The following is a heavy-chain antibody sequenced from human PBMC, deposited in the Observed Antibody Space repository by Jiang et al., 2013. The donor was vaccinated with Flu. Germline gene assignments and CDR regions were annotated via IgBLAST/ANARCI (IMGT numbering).Heavy chain of an antibody. D-gene: IGHD3-10*01. Sequence: VQLVESGGGVVRPGGSLRLSCAASGFTFDDYGMSWVRQAPGKGLEWVSGINWNGGSTGYADSVKGRFTISRDNAKNSLYLQMNSLRAEDTALYHCARGNYYGSGSYYKRYYFDYWGQGTLVTVSS. J-gene: IGHJ4*02. CDR1: GFTFDDYG. CDR2: INWNGGST. V-gene: IGHV3-20*01. CDR3: ARGNYYGSGSYYKRYYFDY.